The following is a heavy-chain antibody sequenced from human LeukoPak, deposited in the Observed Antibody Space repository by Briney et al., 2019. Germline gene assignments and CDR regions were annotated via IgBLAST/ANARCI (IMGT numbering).Heavy chain of an antibody. J-gene: IGHJ4*02. CDR1: GFTFSSYA. Sequence: GGSLRLSCAASGFTFSSYAMHWVRQAPGKGLEWVAVISYDGSNKYYADSVKGRFTISRDNSKNTLYLQMNGLRAEETAVYYCATPYTSGWSLYFDNWGQGTLVTVTS. CDR3: ATPYTSGWSLYFDN. CDR2: ISYDGSNK. V-gene: IGHV3-30-3*01. D-gene: IGHD6-19*01.